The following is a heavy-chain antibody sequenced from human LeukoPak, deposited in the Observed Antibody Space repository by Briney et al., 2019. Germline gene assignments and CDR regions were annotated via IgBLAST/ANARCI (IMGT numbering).Heavy chain of an antibody. CDR1: GYTFTSYG. CDR3: ARDAPLIKETYYYGSGTTTHLDY. CDR2: ISAYNGNT. D-gene: IGHD3-10*01. V-gene: IGHV1-18*01. J-gene: IGHJ4*02. Sequence: ASVKVSCKASGYTFTSYGISWVRQAPGQGLEWMGWISAYNGNTNYAQKLQGRVTMTTDTSTSTAYVELRSLRSDDTAVYYCARDAPLIKETYYYGSGTTTHLDYWGQGTLVTVSS.